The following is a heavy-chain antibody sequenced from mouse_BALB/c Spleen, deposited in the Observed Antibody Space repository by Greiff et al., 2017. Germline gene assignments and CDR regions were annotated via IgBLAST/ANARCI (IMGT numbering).Heavy chain of an antibody. D-gene: IGHD1-1*01. CDR1: GYSITSGYY. J-gene: IGHJ2*01. CDR3: ARVDYYGSGY. Sequence: VQLQESGPGLVKPSQSLSLTCSVTGYSITSGYYWNWIRQFPGNKLEWMGYISYDGSNNYNPSLKNRISITRDTSKNQFFLKLNSVTTEDTATYYCARVDYYGSGYWRQGTTLTVSS. V-gene: IGHV3-6*02. CDR2: ISYDGSN.